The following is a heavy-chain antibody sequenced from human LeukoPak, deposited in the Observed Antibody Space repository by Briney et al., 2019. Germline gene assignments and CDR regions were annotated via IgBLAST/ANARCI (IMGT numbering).Heavy chain of an antibody. CDR3: ARGRGSGHKENWFDP. CDR2: MNPNSGNT. Sequence: ASVKVSCKASGYTFTTYDINWVRQATGQALEWMGWMNPNSGNTGYTQKFQGRVTMTRNTSISTAYMELSSLRSEDTAVYYCARGRGSGHKENWFDPWGQGTLVTVSS. J-gene: IGHJ5*02. V-gene: IGHV1-8*01. CDR1: GYTFTTYD. D-gene: IGHD6-19*01.